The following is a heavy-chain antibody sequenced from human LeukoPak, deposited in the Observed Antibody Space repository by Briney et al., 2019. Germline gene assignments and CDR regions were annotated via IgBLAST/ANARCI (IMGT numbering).Heavy chain of an antibody. CDR3: ARARIVGATSFDY. D-gene: IGHD1-26*01. J-gene: IGHJ4*02. CDR1: GFTFGDYY. Sequence: GGSLTLSCAASGFTFGDYYMSWIRQAPGKGLECFSYISGDSDTIYYADSVKGRFTTSRDNAKKSLYLQMNSLRAEDTAVYYCARARIVGATSFDYWGQGTLVTVSS. CDR2: ISGDSDTI. V-gene: IGHV3-11*01.